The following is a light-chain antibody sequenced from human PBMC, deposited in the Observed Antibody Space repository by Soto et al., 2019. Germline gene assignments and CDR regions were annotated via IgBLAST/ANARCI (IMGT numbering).Light chain of an antibody. CDR1: QGISNY. J-gene: IGKJ3*01. CDR3: QRYISAPFT. V-gene: IGKV1-27*01. CDR2: AAS. Sequence: DIQMTQSPSSLSASVGDRVTITCRATQGISNYLAWYQQKPGKVPKLLIYAASTLQAGVPSRFSGSGSGKDFTLPISSLQPEDVATYYCQRYISAPFTFGPGTKVDIK.